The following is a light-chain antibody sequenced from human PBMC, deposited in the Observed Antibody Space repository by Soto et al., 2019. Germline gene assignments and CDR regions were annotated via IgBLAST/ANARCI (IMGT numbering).Light chain of an antibody. J-gene: IGKJ4*01. CDR1: QNIRTY. CDR3: EDRGNWPLFT. V-gene: IGKV1-39*02. Sequence: DIQMTQSPSSLSASVGDRVTFTCRASQNIRTYLNWYQQKPGKAPDLLIYSASNLQSGVPSRFSGSGSGTDFTLTISRLEPEDFAVYYCEDRGNWPLFTFGGGTRLELK. CDR2: SAS.